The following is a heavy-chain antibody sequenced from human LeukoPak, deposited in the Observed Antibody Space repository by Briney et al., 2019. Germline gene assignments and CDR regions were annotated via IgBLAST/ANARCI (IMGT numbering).Heavy chain of an antibody. V-gene: IGHV1-18*01. CDR2: ISAYNGNT. CDR1: GYTFTSYG. D-gene: IGHD3-22*01. CDR3: ARVWYYDDSSGYRFDL. J-gene: IGHJ2*01. Sequence: ASVKVSCKASGYTFTSYGISWVRQAPGQGLEWMGWISAYNGNTNYAQKLQGRVTMTTDTSTSTAYMELRSLRSDDTAVYYCARVWYYDDSSGYRFDLWGRGTLVTVSS.